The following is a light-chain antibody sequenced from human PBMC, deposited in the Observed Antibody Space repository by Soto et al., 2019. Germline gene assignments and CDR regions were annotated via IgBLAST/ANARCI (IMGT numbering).Light chain of an antibody. CDR2: AAS. CDR3: QPSYSSPRT. CDR1: QSISAY. V-gene: IGKV1-39*01. J-gene: IGKJ2*01. Sequence: DIPMTQSPSSLSASVGDSVTITCRASQSISAYSNWYQQKPGKAPKLLIHAASILQSGVPSRFSVSGSVTDFTLSISSLQPEDVAAYYCQPSYSSPRTFGQGTKLEIK.